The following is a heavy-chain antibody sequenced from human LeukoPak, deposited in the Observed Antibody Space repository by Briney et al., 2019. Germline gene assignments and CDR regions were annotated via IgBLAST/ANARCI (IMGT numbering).Heavy chain of an antibody. V-gene: IGHV4-59*01. J-gene: IGHJ5*02. Sequence: PSETLSLTCTVSGASISSSYWSWIRQPPGKGLEWIGYIYYSGTTKYNPSLRSRVTISIDTSKNQFSLKVNSVTAADTAVHYCARGQPQRYNSDWYVNWFDPWGQGTLVSVSS. CDR1: GASISSSY. D-gene: IGHD6-19*01. CDR2: IYYSGTT. CDR3: ARGQPQRYNSDWYVNWFDP.